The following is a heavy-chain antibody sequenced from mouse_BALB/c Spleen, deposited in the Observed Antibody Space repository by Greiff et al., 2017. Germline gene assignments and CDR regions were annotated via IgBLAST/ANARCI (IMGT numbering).Heavy chain of an antibody. CDR3: ARGGNYRYFDV. J-gene: IGHJ1*01. D-gene: IGHD1-1*02. Sequence: EVNLVESGGGLVQPGGSRKLSCAASGFTFSDYGMAWVRQAPGKGPEWVAFISNLAYSIYYADTVTGRFTISRENAKNTLYLEMSSLRSEDTAMYYCARGGNYRYFDVWGAGTTVTVSS. CDR2: ISNLAYSI. CDR1: GFTFSDYG. V-gene: IGHV5-15*02.